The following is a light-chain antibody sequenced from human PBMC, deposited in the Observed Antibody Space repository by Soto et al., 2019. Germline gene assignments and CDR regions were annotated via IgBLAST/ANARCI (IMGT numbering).Light chain of an antibody. CDR3: QQRSDWPT. V-gene: IGKV3-11*01. Sequence: EIVLTQSPATLSLSPGERATLSCRASQSVSSYLAWYQQKPGQAPSLLIYDASNRATGIPARFSGSGSGTDFTLTISSLEPEDFAVYCCQQRSDWPTFGPGTKVDIK. CDR1: QSVSSY. CDR2: DAS. J-gene: IGKJ3*01.